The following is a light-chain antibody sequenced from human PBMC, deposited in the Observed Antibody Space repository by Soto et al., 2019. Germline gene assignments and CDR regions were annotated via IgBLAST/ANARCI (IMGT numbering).Light chain of an antibody. Sequence: DIQMTQSPSTLSASVGDRVTITCRASQSINDWVAWYQQKPGGAPKFLIYKASNLESGVPSRFSDSESGTQYERTMNSPEHDDFGTYCCQHWHGFSWTVGQGTEVEIK. CDR3: QHWHGFSWT. J-gene: IGKJ1*01. CDR2: KAS. CDR1: QSINDW. V-gene: IGKV1-5*03.